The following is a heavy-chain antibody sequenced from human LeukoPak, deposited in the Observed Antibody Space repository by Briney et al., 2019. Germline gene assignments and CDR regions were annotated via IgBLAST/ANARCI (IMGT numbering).Heavy chain of an antibody. Sequence: SQTLSLTCTVSGGSISSGGYYWSWIRQPPGKGLEWIGYIYHSGSTNYNPSLKSRVTISVDTSKNQFSLKLSSVTAADTAVYYCARLSYQENAFDIWGQGTMVTVSS. CDR1: GGSISSGGYY. CDR2: IYHSGST. CDR3: ARLSYQENAFDI. V-gene: IGHV4-30-2*01. D-gene: IGHD2-2*01. J-gene: IGHJ3*02.